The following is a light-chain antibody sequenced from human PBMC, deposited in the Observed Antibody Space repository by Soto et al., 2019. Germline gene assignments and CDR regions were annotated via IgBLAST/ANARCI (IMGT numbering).Light chain of an antibody. CDR1: QSVSRSY. Sequence: EIVLTQSPGTLSLSPGERATLSCRASQSVSRSYLAWYQHKPGQAPRLLIYDASSRAIGIPDRFSGSGSGTDFTLTISRLEPEDFAVYYCQQFGGSPQMYTFGQGTKLEIK. V-gene: IGKV3-20*01. CDR2: DAS. J-gene: IGKJ2*01. CDR3: QQFGGSPQMYT.